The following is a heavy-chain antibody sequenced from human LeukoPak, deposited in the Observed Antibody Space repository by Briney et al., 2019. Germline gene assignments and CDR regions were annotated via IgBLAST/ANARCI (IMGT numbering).Heavy chain of an antibody. J-gene: IGHJ6*03. CDR1: GFTVSSNY. CDR2: IYSGGST. CDR3: AVSVADSAAGIGYGYYYYYMDV. D-gene: IGHD6-13*01. Sequence: PGGSLRLSCAASGFTVSSNYMSWVRQAPGKGLEWVSVIYSGGSTYYADSVKGRFTISRDNSKNTLYLQMNSLRAEDTAVYYCAVSVADSAAGIGYGYYYYYMDVWGKGTTVTISS. V-gene: IGHV3-66*01.